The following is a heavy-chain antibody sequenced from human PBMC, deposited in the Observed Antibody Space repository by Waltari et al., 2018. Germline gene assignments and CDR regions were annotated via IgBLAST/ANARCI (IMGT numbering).Heavy chain of an antibody. D-gene: IGHD6-6*01. CDR2: MTASGLM. CDR1: GFPFSTYT. V-gene: IGHV3-23*01. CDR3: AKDEGARLAPTFGMDA. Sequence: EMQLLESGGALVQPGGSLRLSCAASGFPFSTYTMNWVRQAPGKGLWWGAVMTASGLMDYGDSVKGRFIISRDNSKNTLYLEMYRLRVEDTARYYCAKDEGARLAPTFGMDAWGQGTTVIVSS. J-gene: IGHJ6*02.